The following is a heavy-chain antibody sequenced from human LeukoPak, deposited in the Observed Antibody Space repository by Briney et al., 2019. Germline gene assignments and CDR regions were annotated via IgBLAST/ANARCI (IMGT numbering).Heavy chain of an antibody. D-gene: IGHD6-19*01. CDR3: ARNIGSGWYKDAFDI. Sequence: ASVKVSCKASGYTFTGYYMHWVRQAPGQGLEWMGWINPNSGGTNYAQKFQGRVTMTRDTSISTAYMELSRLRSDDTAVYYCARNIGSGWYKDAFDIWGQGTMVTVSS. J-gene: IGHJ3*02. CDR2: INPNSGGT. CDR1: GYTFTGYY. V-gene: IGHV1-2*02.